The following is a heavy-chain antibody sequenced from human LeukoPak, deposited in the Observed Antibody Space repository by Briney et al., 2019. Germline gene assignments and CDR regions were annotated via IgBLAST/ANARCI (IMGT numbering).Heavy chain of an antibody. J-gene: IGHJ4*02. CDR3: AKTTSSWSPFDY. CDR1: GFTFSSYG. Sequence: GGSLRLSGAASGFTFSSYGMSWVRQAPGKGLEWVSVISGSGGSTYYADSVKGRFTISRDSSKSTLYLQMNSLRAEDTAVYYCAKTTSSWSPFDYWGQGTLVTVSS. CDR2: ISGSGGST. V-gene: IGHV3-23*01. D-gene: IGHD6-13*01.